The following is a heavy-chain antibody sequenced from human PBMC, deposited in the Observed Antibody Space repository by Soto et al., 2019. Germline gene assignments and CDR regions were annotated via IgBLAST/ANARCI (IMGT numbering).Heavy chain of an antibody. J-gene: IGHJ3*02. D-gene: IGHD6-13*01. CDR3: ARVNKYSSSWYAKHAFDI. CDR2: INHSGST. CDR1: GGSFSGYY. V-gene: IGHV4-34*01. Sequence: QVQLQQWGAGLLKPSETLSLTCAVYGGSFSGYYWSWIRQPPGKGLEWIGEINHSGSTNYNPSLKSRVTISVDTSKNQFSLKLSSVTAADTAVYYCARVNKYSSSWYAKHAFDIWGQGTMVTVSS.